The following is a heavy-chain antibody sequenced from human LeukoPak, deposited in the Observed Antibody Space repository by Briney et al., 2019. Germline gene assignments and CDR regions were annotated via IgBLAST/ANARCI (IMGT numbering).Heavy chain of an antibody. CDR2: IFHSGST. V-gene: IGHV4-30-4*08. Sequence: SQTLSLTCTVSGASIITNDYYWNWIRQPPGKGLEWIGYIFHSGSTYYNPSLKSRVTISVDTSKNQFSLKLSSVTDADTAVYDSPSDPTQRESYTDYSYMDVCGRGTTLTVSS. D-gene: IGHD1-26*01. J-gene: IGHJ6*03. CDR1: GASIITNDYY. CDR3: PSDPTQRESYTDYSYMDV.